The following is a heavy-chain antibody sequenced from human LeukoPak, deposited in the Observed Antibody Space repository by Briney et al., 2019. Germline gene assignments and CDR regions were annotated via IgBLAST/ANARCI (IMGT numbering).Heavy chain of an antibody. V-gene: IGHV1-2*02. J-gene: IGHJ4*02. CDR1: GYTFTGYY. Sequence: ASVKVSCKASGYTFTGYYMHWVRQAPGQGLEWMGWINPNSGGTNYAQKFQGRVTITRDTSISTAYMELSRLRSDDTAVYYCASVAVAGTHADYWGQGTLVTVSS. CDR2: INPNSGGT. CDR3: ASVAVAGTHADY. D-gene: IGHD6-19*01.